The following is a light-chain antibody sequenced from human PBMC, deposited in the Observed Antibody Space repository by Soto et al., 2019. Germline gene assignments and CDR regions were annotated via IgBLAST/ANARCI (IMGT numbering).Light chain of an antibody. CDR1: QSLSSSF. CDR3: QQYGSSLPYT. CDR2: GAS. Sequence: EIVLTQSPGTLSLSPGERATLSCRASQSLSSSFLAWYQQIPGQAPRLLIYGASSRATGIPDRFSGSGSGRDFTLTISRLEPEDVAVDYCQQYGSSLPYTFGQGTKLAIK. J-gene: IGKJ2*01. V-gene: IGKV3-20*01.